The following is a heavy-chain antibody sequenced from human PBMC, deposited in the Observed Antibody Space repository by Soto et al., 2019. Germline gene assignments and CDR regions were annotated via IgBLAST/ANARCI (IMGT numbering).Heavy chain of an antibody. J-gene: IGHJ5*02. CDR1: GGSISSGGYY. D-gene: IGHD2-2*02. Sequence: SETLSLTCTVPGGSISSGGYYWSWIRQHPGKGLEWIGYIYYSGSTYYNPSLKSRVTISVDTSKNQFSLKLSSVTAADTAVYYCAREPYCSSTSCYNYNWFDPWGQGTLVTVSS. CDR2: IYYSGST. CDR3: AREPYCSSTSCYNYNWFDP. V-gene: IGHV4-31*03.